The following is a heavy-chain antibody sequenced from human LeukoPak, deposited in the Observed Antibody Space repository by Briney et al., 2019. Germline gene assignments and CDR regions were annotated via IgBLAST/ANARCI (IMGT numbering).Heavy chain of an antibody. V-gene: IGHV3-49*03. D-gene: IGHD3-9*01. J-gene: IGHJ4*02. Sequence: GGSLRLSCTASEFTFGDYVMSWFRQAPGKGLEWVGFIRSKAYGGTTQYAASVKGRFTISRDDSKSIAYLQMNSLKTEDTAVYYCTRSYDVLTGYYPPDYWGQGTLVTVSS. CDR2: IRSKAYGGTT. CDR1: EFTFGDYV. CDR3: TRSYDVLTGYYPPDY.